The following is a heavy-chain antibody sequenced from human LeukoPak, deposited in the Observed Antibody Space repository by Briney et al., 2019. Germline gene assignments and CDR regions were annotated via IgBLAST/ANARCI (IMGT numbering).Heavy chain of an antibody. J-gene: IGHJ4*02. Sequence: PSETLSLTCTVSGGSISSYYWSWIRQPPEKGLEWIGYIYYSGSTNYNPSLKSRVTISVDTSKNQFSLKLSSVTAADTAVYYCARVSSGWYYFDYWGQGTLVTVSS. V-gene: IGHV4-59*01. CDR2: IYYSGST. D-gene: IGHD6-19*01. CDR3: ARVSSGWYYFDY. CDR1: GGSISSYY.